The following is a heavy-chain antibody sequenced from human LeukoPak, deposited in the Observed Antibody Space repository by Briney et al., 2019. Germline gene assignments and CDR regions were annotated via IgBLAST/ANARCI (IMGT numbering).Heavy chain of an antibody. J-gene: IGHJ6*02. D-gene: IGHD2/OR15-2a*01. CDR2: IYSGGST. V-gene: IGHV3-53*01. CDR3: ARSPVSYYYYGMDV. Sequence: GGSLRLSCAASGFTVSSNYMSWVRQAPGKGLEWVSVIYSGGSTYYADSVKGRFTISRDNSKYTLYLQMNSLRAEDTAVYYCARSPVSYYYYGMDVWGQGTTVTVSS. CDR1: GFTVSSNY.